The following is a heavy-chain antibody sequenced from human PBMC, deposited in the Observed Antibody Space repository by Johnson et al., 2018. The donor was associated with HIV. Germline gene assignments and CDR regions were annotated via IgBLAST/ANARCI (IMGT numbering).Heavy chain of an antibody. D-gene: IGHD2-15*01. CDR2: INTGGGT. Sequence: VQLVESGGGLVQPGGSLRLSCAASGFTVSSNYMRWVRQAPGKGLEWVSVINTGGGTYYADSVKGRFTMSRDNSKNTLYLQMNSLRAEDTAVYYGARECSGGSCYPLDHDAFDIWGQGTMVTVSS. J-gene: IGHJ3*02. CDR3: ARECSGGSCYPLDHDAFDI. V-gene: IGHV3-66*02. CDR1: GFTVSSNY.